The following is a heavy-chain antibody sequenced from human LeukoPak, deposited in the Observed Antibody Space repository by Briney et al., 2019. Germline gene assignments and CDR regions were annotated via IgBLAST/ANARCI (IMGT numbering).Heavy chain of an antibody. V-gene: IGHV4-34*01. Sequence: SETLSLTCAVYGGSFSGYYWSWVRQPPGKGLEWIGEINHSGSTNYNPSLKSRVTISVDKSKNQFSLKLSSVTAADTAVYYCARADSGSYPRWGQGTLVTVSS. CDR3: ARADSGSYPR. D-gene: IGHD1-26*01. J-gene: IGHJ4*02. CDR1: GGSFSGYY. CDR2: INHSGST.